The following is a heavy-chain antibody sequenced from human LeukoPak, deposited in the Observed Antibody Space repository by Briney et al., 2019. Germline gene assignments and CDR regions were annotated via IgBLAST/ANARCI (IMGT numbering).Heavy chain of an antibody. Sequence: PSETLSLTCTVSGGSISSGGYYWSWIRQHPGKGLEWIGYIYYRGSTYYNPSLKSRVSVSVDTSKNQFSLKLSSVTAADTAVYYCAAVRDYDAFDIWGQGTMVTVSS. CDR3: AAVRDYDAFDI. CDR2: IYYRGST. D-gene: IGHD3-10*01. V-gene: IGHV4-31*03. CDR1: GGSISSGGYY. J-gene: IGHJ3*02.